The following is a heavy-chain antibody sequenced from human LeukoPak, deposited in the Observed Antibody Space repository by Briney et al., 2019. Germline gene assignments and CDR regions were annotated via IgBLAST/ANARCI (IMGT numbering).Heavy chain of an antibody. V-gene: IGHV3-30*18. D-gene: IGHD5-24*01. CDR3: VKEGGHNNWYFDL. CDR2: DSFDGGVQ. CDR1: GFAFNTYG. J-gene: IGHJ2*01. Sequence: GGSLRLSCAASGFAFNTYGMQWVRQAPGKGLEWVAVDSFDGGVQYYADSVRGRFTISRDNSKNTLYLQMNSLRAEDTAVYYCVKEGGHNNWYFDLWGQGALVTVSS.